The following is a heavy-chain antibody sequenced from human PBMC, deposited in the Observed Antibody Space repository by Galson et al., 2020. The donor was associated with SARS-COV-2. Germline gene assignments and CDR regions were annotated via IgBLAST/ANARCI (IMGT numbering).Heavy chain of an antibody. J-gene: IGHJ6*02. D-gene: IGHD2-15*01. Sequence: GESLKISCTASGFTFDTYVMHWVRQAPGKGLEWLSFISFDERDTKYADPVKGRFTVSRDNFRQTLYLQMSSLRREDTARYFCARGLVVGTGPHFYSRGMDAWGQGTTVTVSS. CDR1: GFTFDTYV. CDR3: ARGLVVGTGPHFYSRGMDA. V-gene: IGHV3-30*03. CDR2: ISFDERDT.